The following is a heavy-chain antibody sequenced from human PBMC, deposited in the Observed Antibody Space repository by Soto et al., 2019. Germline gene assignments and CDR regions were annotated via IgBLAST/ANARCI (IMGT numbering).Heavy chain of an antibody. D-gene: IGHD1-1*01. V-gene: IGHV3-23*01. Sequence: EVQLLESGGGLVQPGGSLRLSCAASGFNFSSYGMSWVRQAPGKGLEWVSAISGSGGTTYYADSVKGRFTMSRENSKNTLYLQMNSLRAEDTAVYYCQAGTMGRSWFDPWGQGTLITVSS. J-gene: IGHJ5*02. CDR2: ISGSGGTT. CDR3: QAGTMGRSWFDP. CDR1: GFNFSSYG.